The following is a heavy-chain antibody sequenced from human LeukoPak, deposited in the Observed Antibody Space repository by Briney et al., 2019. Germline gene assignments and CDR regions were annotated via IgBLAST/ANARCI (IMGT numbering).Heavy chain of an antibody. CDR1: GGSISSDSSY. CDR3: ASHLTTIFGVVSRVYFDY. CDR2: IYTSGST. J-gene: IGHJ4*02. D-gene: IGHD3-3*01. Sequence: SETLSLTCTVSGGSISSDSSYWSWVRQPAGKGLEWIGRIYTSGSTNYNPSLNNRVTMSVDTSKTQFSLKLSSVTAADTAMYYCASHLTTIFGVVSRVYFDYWGQGILVTVSS. V-gene: IGHV4-61*02.